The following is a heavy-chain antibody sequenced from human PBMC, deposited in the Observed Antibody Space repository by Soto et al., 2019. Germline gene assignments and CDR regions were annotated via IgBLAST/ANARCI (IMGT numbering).Heavy chain of an antibody. CDR1: GGSISSFY. CDR2: IYYSGST. Sequence: SETLSLTCTVSGGSISSFYWGWIRQPPGKGLEWIGYIYYSGSTNYNPSLKSRVTISVDTSKNQFSLKLSSVTAADTAVYYCARDLWTGGSWFDPWGQGTLITVSS. J-gene: IGHJ5*02. V-gene: IGHV4-59*01. CDR3: ARDLWTGGSWFDP. D-gene: IGHD3-3*01.